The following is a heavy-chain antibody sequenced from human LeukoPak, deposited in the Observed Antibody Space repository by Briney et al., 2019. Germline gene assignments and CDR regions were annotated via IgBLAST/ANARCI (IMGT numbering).Heavy chain of an antibody. Sequence: PSETLSLTCTVSGGSISSYYWSWIRQPPGKGLEWIGYIYYGGSTNYNPSLKSRVTISVDTSKNQFSLKLSSVTAADTAVYYCASSYSSSWYTIDYWGQGTLVTVSS. J-gene: IGHJ4*02. CDR1: GGSISSYY. D-gene: IGHD6-13*01. V-gene: IGHV4-59*01. CDR3: ASSYSSSWYTIDY. CDR2: IYYGGST.